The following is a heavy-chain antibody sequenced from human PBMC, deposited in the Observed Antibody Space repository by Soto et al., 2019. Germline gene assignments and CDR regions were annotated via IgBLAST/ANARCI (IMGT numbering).Heavy chain of an antibody. CDR2: VSASGLNT. J-gene: IGHJ1*01. CDR3: AKGNGAYYDSSTYYYLHH. CDR1: GFTFSTYA. V-gene: IGHV3-23*01. Sequence: GGSLRLSCAASGFTFSTYAMAWVRQAPGKGLEWVSGVSASGLNTDYADPVKGRFYISRDNSKNTVSLHMNSLRAEDTALYYCAKGNGAYYDSSTYYYLHHWGQGTLVTVSS. D-gene: IGHD3-22*01.